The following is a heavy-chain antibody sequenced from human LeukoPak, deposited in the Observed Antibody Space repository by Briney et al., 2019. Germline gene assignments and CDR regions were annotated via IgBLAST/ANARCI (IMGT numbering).Heavy chain of an antibody. Sequence: GGSLRLSCAASGFTLIDYYMSWLRQAPGKGLDWVSYISSSGSTIYYADSVKGRFTISRDNAKNSLYLHMDRLIPQDTTVYYCGRVSRDGYNLPDYWGQGTLVTVSS. CDR3: GRVSRDGYNLPDY. CDR2: ISSSGSTI. J-gene: IGHJ4*02. D-gene: IGHD5-24*01. V-gene: IGHV3-11*01. CDR1: GFTLIDYY.